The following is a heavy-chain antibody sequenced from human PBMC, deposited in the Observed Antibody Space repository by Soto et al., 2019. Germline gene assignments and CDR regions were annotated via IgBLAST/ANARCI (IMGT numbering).Heavy chain of an antibody. Sequence: EVQLVESGGGLVQPGRSLRLSCAASGFTCDDYAMHWVRQAPGKGLEWVSGISWNRGSIGYADSVKGRFTISRDNAKNSLYLQMSSLRAEDTALYYCAQRGGDFDAFDIWGQGTMVTVSS. D-gene: IGHD2-21*01. V-gene: IGHV3-9*01. CDR3: AQRGGDFDAFDI. CDR1: GFTCDDYA. J-gene: IGHJ3*02. CDR2: ISWNRGSI.